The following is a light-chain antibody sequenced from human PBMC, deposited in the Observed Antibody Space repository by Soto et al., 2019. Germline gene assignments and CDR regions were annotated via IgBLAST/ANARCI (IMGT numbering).Light chain of an antibody. V-gene: IGKV1-5*01. CDR2: DAM. CDR3: QQYRGNSFT. CDR1: QSVFIW. J-gene: IGKJ2*01. Sequence: DIQMTQSPSTLSASVGDRVTITCRASQSVFIWVAWYHQKPGRAPKLLIFDAMNLEYGVPSRFSGDGSETEFALTVNSLQPDDFATYYCQQYRGNSFTFGQGTKLEI.